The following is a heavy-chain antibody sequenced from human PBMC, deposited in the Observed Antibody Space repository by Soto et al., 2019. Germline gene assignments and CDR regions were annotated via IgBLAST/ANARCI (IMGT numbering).Heavy chain of an antibody. CDR1: RFTFSGYW. CDR2: IKEDGSVK. J-gene: IGHJ3*02. Sequence: EVQLVESGGDLVQPGGSLRLSCADSRFTFSGYWMYWVRQAPGKGLEWVANIKEDGSVKNYVDSVRGRFTISRDNAKNSLYLQMNSLRAEDTAVYYCAGGARIWGQGTMVTVS. CDR3: AGGARI. V-gene: IGHV3-7*01.